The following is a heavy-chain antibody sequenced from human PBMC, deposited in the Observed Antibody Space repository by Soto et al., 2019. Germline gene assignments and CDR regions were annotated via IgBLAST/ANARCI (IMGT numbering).Heavy chain of an antibody. CDR2: IYWDDDK. CDR1: GLSLSTSGVG. CDR3: AQYQITIFGVVIIAWFDP. V-gene: IGHV2-5*02. Sequence: SGPTLVNPTQTLTLTCTFSGLSLSTSGVGVGWNRQPPGKALEWLALIYWDDDKRYSPSLKSRLTITKDTSKNQVVLTMTNMDPVDTATYYCAQYQITIFGVVIIAWFDPWGQGTLVTVSS. J-gene: IGHJ5*02. D-gene: IGHD3-3*01.